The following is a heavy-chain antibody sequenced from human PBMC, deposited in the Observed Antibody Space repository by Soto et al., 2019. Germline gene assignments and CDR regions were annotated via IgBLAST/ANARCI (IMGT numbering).Heavy chain of an antibody. CDR2: ISYDGSNK. Sequence: GGSLRLSCAASGFTFSSYGMHWFRQAPGKGLEWVAVISYDGSNKYYADSVKGRLTISRDNSKNTLYLQMNSLRAEDTAVYYCAKGGYYDFWSGTHFDYWGQGTMVTVSS. D-gene: IGHD3-3*01. CDR3: AKGGYYDFWSGTHFDY. V-gene: IGHV3-30*18. CDR1: GFTFSSYG. J-gene: IGHJ4*02.